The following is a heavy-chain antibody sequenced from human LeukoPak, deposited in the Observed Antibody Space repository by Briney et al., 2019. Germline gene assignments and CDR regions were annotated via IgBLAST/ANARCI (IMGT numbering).Heavy chain of an antibody. CDR2: ISAYNGNT. J-gene: IGHJ4*02. CDR3: ALGPAISSSWYSLTDY. V-gene: IGHV1-18*01. Sequence: ASVKVSCKASGYTFTSYGISWVRQAPGQGLEWMGWISAYNGNTNYAQKLQGRVTMTTDTSTSTAYMELRSLRSDDTAVYYCALGPAISSSWYSLTDYWGQGTLVIVSS. CDR1: GYTFTSYG. D-gene: IGHD6-13*01.